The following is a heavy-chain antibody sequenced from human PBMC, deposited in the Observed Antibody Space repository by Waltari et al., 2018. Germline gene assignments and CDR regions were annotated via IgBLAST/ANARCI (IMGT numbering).Heavy chain of an antibody. CDR1: GGSISSSSYY. CDR3: ARSLSSSWYEGWFDP. Sequence: QLQLQESGPGLVQPSETLSLTGTVSGGSISSSSYYWGWIRQPPGKGLEWIGSIYYSGGTSYNPSLMSRATISVDTSKNQFSRKLSSVTAADTAVYYCARSLSSSWYEGWFDPWGQGTLVTVSS. J-gene: IGHJ5*02. V-gene: IGHV4-39*07. CDR2: IYYSGGT. D-gene: IGHD6-13*01.